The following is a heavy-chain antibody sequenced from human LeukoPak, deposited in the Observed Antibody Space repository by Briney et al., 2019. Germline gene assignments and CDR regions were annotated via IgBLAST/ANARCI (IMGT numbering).Heavy chain of an antibody. CDR1: GLRFSDYW. CDR3: ARDYRVGDTCDAFDI. Sequence: GGSLRLSCAASGLRFSDYWMTWVRQAPGKGLEWVSSISSSSSYIYYADSVKGRFTISRDNAKNSLYLQMNSLRAEDTAVYYCARDYRVGDTCDAFDIWGQGTMVTVSS. CDR2: ISSSSSYI. J-gene: IGHJ3*02. D-gene: IGHD1-26*01. V-gene: IGHV3-21*01.